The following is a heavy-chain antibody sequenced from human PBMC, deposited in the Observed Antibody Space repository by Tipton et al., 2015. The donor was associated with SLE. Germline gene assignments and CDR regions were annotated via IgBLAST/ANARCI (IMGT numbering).Heavy chain of an antibody. CDR3: ARGGDRYYGRSGYYDYFDY. D-gene: IGHD3-22*01. V-gene: IGHV4-34*01. Sequence: TLSLTCAVYGGSFSGYYWSWIRQPPGKGLEWIGEINHSGSTNYNPSLKSRVTISVDTSKNQFSLKLSSVTAADTAVYFCARGGDRYYGRSGYYDYFDYWGQGTLVTVSS. CDR2: INHSGST. J-gene: IGHJ4*02. CDR1: GGSFSGYY.